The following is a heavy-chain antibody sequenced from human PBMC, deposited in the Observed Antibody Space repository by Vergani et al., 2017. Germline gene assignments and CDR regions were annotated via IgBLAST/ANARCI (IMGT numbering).Heavy chain of an antibody. CDR2: ISGSGGST. J-gene: IGHJ3*02. CDR3: AKVRIVVVPAARYDAFDI. D-gene: IGHD2-2*01. CDR1: GFTFSSYA. V-gene: IGHV3-23*01. Sequence: EVQLLESGGGLVQTGGSLRLSCAASGFTFSSYAMSWVRQAPGKGLEWVSAISGSGGSTYYADSVKGRFTISRDNAKNTLYLQMNSLRAEDTAVYYCAKVRIVVVPAARYDAFDIWGQGTMVTVSS.